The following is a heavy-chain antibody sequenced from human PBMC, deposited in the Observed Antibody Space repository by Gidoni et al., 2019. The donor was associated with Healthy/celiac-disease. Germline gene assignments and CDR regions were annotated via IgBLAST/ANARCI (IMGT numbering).Heavy chain of an antibody. CDR3: AGTNVLRYFDWLLPLDY. J-gene: IGHJ4*02. CDR2: IYSGVST. D-gene: IGHD3-9*01. CDR1: GFTVSSHY. V-gene: IGHV3-53*01. Sequence: EVQLVESGGGLIQPGGSLRLSCAASGFTVSSHYISGVRQAPGEGLEWVSFIYSGVSTYYADSVKGRFTISRDNSKNTLYLQMNSLRAEDTAVYYCAGTNVLRYFDWLLPLDYWGQGTLVTVSS.